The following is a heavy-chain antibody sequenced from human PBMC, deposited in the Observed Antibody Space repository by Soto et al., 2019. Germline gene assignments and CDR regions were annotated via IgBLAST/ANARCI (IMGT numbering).Heavy chain of an antibody. CDR2: ISAYNGNT. J-gene: IGHJ5*02. D-gene: IGHD5-12*01. V-gene: IGHV1-18*01. CDR3: ATYSDTYLNWFDP. CDR1: GYTFTSYG. Sequence: ASVKVYCRASGYTFTSYGISWVRQAPGQGLEWMGWISAYNGNTNYAQKLQGRVTLSIDTSKNQFSLKLRSVTAADTAMYYCATYSDTYLNWFDPWGQGTLVTVSS.